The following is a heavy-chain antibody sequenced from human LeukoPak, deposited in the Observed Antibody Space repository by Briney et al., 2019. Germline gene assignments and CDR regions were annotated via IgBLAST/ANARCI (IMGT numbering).Heavy chain of an antibody. CDR1: GGTFSSYA. J-gene: IGHJ4*02. CDR2: IIPILGIA. D-gene: IGHD3-22*01. V-gene: IGHV1-69*04. CDR3: ARDLSSGYYYGY. Sequence: GASVKVSCKASGGTFSSYAISLVRQAPGQGLEWMGRIIPILGIANYAQKFQGRVTITADKSTSTAYMELSSLRSEDTAVYYCARDLSSGYYYGYWGQGTLVTVSS.